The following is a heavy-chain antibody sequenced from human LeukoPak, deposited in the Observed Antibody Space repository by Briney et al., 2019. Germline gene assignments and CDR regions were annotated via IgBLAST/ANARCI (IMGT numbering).Heavy chain of an antibody. CDR1: GDSVSSNSAA. CDR3: ARDRYSSSWYSGDRYYYYGMDV. D-gene: IGHD6-13*01. J-gene: IGHJ6*02. Sequence: SQTLSLTCAISGDSVSSNSAAWNWIRQSPSRGLEWLGRTYYRSKWHNDYAVSVKSRITINPDTSKNQFSLQLNSVTPEDTAVYYCARDRYSSSWYSGDRYYYYGMDVWGQGTTVTVSS. CDR2: TYYRSKWHN. V-gene: IGHV6-1*01.